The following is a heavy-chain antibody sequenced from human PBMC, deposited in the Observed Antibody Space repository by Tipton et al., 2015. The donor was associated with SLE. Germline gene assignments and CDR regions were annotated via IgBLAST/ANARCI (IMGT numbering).Heavy chain of an antibody. D-gene: IGHD6-6*01. CDR3: ARRRYSSSSRPYWYFDL. Sequence: TLSLTCTVSGGSISVSSYYWGWIRQPPGKGLEWIGSIYYSGSTYYNPSLKSRVTISVDTSKNQFSLKLSSVTAADTAVYYCARRRYSSSSRPYWYFDLWGRGTLVTVSS. V-gene: IGHV4-39*07. J-gene: IGHJ2*01. CDR1: GGSISVSSYY. CDR2: IYYSGST.